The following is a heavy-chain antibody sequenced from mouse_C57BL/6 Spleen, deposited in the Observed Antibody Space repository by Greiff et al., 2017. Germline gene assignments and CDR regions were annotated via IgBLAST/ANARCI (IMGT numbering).Heavy chain of an antibody. Sequence: VKLVESGAELVRPGASVTLSCKASGYTFTDYEMHWVKQTPVHGLEWIGAIDPETGGTAYNQKFKGKAILTADKSSSTAYMELRSLTSEDSAVYYCTRSIVTPYYYALDYWGQGTSVTVSS. CDR3: TRSIVTPYYYALDY. D-gene: IGHD2-5*01. J-gene: IGHJ4*01. V-gene: IGHV1-15*01. CDR1: GYTFTDYE. CDR2: IDPETGGT.